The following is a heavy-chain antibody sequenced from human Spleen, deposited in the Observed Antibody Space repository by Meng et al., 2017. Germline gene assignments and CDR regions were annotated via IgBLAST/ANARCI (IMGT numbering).Heavy chain of an antibody. CDR3: ARGPTTMAHDFDY. CDR2: INHSGST. CDR1: GASFSDYY. J-gene: IGHJ4*02. Sequence: QGKLHPWGAGLLKPSETLSLTCVVSGASFSDYYWSWIRQPPGKGLEWIGEINHSGSTNYNPSLESRATISVDTSQNNLSLKLSSVTAADSAVYYCARGPTTMAHDFDYWGQGTLVTVAS. D-gene: IGHD4-11*01. V-gene: IGHV4-34*01.